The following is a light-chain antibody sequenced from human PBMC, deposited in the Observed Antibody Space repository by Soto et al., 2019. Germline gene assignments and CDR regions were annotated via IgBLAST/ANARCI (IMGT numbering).Light chain of an antibody. CDR3: QQYFSYPLT. CDR2: TAS. Sequence: AIRMTQSPSSFSASTGDRVTITCRASQCISSDLAWYQVKPGKAPRLLIYTASYLESGVPSRFSGSGSGTDFTLTISSLQSEDFAVYYCQQYFSYPLTFGGGTKVEIK. CDR1: QCISSD. J-gene: IGKJ4*01. V-gene: IGKV1-8*01.